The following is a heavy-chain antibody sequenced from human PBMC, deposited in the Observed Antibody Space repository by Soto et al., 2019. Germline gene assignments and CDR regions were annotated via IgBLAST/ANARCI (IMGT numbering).Heavy chain of an antibody. J-gene: IGHJ6*03. CDR1: GFTFSNYA. CDR3: AKEGRGGPYFDCYYMDV. Sequence: EVQLLESGGGLVQPGGSLRLSCAASGFTFSNYAMNWVRQAAGKGLEWVSTISGGGVSAYYADSVRGRFTISRDNSKNTLYLQMNSLRAEDTAVYYCAKEGRGGPYFDCYYMDVWGRGATVTVSS. CDR2: ISGGGVSA. D-gene: IGHD3-16*01. V-gene: IGHV3-23*01.